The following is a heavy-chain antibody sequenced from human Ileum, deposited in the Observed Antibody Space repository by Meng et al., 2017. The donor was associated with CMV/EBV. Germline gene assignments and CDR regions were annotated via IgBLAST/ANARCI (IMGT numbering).Heavy chain of an antibody. J-gene: IGHJ4*02. V-gene: IGHV4-34*01. CDR3: ARGLFRYPAYFDL. Sequence: QVQLQQWGAGLLKPSGTLSLTCAVYGGSLRGHYCNWIRQSPGNGLQWIAEINHVGRTNSNPSLASRVTISQDTSKNQCSLKLNSVTVADSAVYYCARGLFRYPAYFDLWGQGTLVTVSS. CDR2: INHVGRT. D-gene: IGHD3-16*02. CDR1: GGSLRGHY.